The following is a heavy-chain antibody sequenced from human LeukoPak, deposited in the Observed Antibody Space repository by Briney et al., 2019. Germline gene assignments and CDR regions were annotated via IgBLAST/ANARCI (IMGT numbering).Heavy chain of an antibody. CDR3: ARETGSQPAPLFY. CDR2: ISSSSSTI. Sequence: GGSLRLSCAASGFTFSSYSVNWVRQAPGKGLEWVSYISSSSSTIYYADSVKGRFTISRDNAKNSLYLQMNSLRAEDTAVYYCARETGSQPAPLFYWGQGTLVTVSS. J-gene: IGHJ4*02. CDR1: GFTFSSYS. V-gene: IGHV3-48*01. D-gene: IGHD1-14*01.